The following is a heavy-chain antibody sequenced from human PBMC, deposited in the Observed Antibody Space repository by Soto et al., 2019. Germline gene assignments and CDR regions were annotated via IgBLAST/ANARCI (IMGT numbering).Heavy chain of an antibody. CDR1: RDTFTSHY. V-gene: IGHV1-46*01. D-gene: IGHD1-26*01. CDR3: ARSSGGNFGIIIEGTNWFAP. CDR2: INPHGGST. J-gene: IGHJ5*02. Sequence: ASVKVSCKAPRDTFTSHYINWVRQAPGQGLEWMGVINPHGGSTAYAQKFKGRVTLTRDTTASTVYMEVSSMTSEDTAMYYCARSSGGNFGIIIEGTNWFAPWGQGTLVTVSS.